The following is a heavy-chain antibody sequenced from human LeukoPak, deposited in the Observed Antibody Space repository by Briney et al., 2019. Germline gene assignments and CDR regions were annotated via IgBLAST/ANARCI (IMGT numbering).Heavy chain of an antibody. J-gene: IGHJ4*02. CDR2: IYYSGST. V-gene: IGHV4-31*03. Sequence: SETLPLTCTVSGGSISSGGYYWSWIRQHPGKGLEWIGYIYYSGSTYYNPSLKSRVTISVDTSKNQFSLKLSSVTAADTAVYYCASSYDSSGYLMDYWGQGTLVTVSS. D-gene: IGHD3-22*01. CDR3: ASSYDSSGYLMDY. CDR1: GGSISSGGYY.